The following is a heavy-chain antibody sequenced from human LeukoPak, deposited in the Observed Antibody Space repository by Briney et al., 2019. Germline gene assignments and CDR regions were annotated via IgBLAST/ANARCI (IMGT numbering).Heavy chain of an antibody. Sequence: SQTLSLTCSVSGGSLSSGSDYWSWIRQPAGKGLEWIGCIFPSGSTNYNPSLKSRVTISVDTSKNQFSLKLSSVTAADTAVYCCARGTSSHSGWFDPWGQVTLVTVSS. D-gene: IGHD6-6*01. CDR2: IFPSGST. J-gene: IGHJ5*02. CDR3: ARGTSSHSGWFDP. CDR1: GGSLSSGSDY. V-gene: IGHV4-61*02.